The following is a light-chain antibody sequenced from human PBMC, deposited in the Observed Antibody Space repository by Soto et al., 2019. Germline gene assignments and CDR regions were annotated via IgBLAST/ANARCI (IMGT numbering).Light chain of an antibody. Sequence: DIQMTQSPSTLPASVGDRVTITCRASQSLNNYLAWYQQKPGKAPKLLIYDASTLERGVPSRFSGTGSGTEFTLTISSLQSEDFALYYCQQYNDWPLTFGQGTKVDIK. CDR1: QSLNNY. CDR2: DAS. CDR3: QQYNDWPLT. J-gene: IGKJ1*01. V-gene: IGKV1-5*01.